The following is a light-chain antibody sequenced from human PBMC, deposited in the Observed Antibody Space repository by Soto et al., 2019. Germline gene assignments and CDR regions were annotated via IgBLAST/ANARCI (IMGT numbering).Light chain of an antibody. V-gene: IGKV3-20*01. CDR2: GAS. CDR1: RSISSTY. Sequence: EIVLTQSPGTLSLSPGERATLSCRASRSISSTYLAWYQQKPGQAPRLLIYGASSRATGIPDRFSGSGSGTDVTLTISRLEAEDLAVYDCQQYGGSPPYTFGQGTKLEIK. CDR3: QQYGGSPPYT. J-gene: IGKJ2*01.